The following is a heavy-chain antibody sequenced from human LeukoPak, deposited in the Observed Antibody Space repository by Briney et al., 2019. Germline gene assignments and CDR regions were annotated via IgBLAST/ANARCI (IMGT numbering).Heavy chain of an antibody. V-gene: IGHV3-30*02. Sequence: PGGSLRLSCAASGFTFSSYGMHWVRQAPGKGLEWVAFIRYDGSNKYYADSVKGRFTISRDNSKNTLYLQMNSLRAEDTVVYYRAILGWSRTIYYYYYMDVWGKGTTVTVSS. J-gene: IGHJ6*03. CDR3: AILGWSRTIYYYYYMDV. D-gene: IGHD3-3*01. CDR1: GFTFSSYG. CDR2: IRYDGSNK.